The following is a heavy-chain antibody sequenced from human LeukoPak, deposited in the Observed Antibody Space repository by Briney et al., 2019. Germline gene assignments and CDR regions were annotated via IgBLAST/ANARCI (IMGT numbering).Heavy chain of an antibody. CDR1: GFTFSSYS. Sequence: PGGSLRLSCAASGFTFSSYSMNWVRQAPGKGLEWVSSISSSSSYIYYADSVKGRFTISRDNAKNSLYLQMNSLRAEDTAVYYCATQYSSGWYKDYWGQGTLVTVSS. CDR2: ISSSSSYI. D-gene: IGHD6-19*01. CDR3: ATQYSSGWYKDY. V-gene: IGHV3-21*01. J-gene: IGHJ4*02.